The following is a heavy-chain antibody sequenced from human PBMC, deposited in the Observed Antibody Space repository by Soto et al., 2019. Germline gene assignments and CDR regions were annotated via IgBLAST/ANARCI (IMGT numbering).Heavy chain of an antibody. J-gene: IGHJ6*02. V-gene: IGHV3-48*02. Sequence: EVQLVESGGGLVQPGGSLRLSCVASGFTFNSHTVECMNWVRQAPGKGLEWVSYVSIGSNTIYYANSVKGRFTVSRDNAKNTQYLQMNSLRDEDTAVYYCTMGLKIRNPPRPYGMDVWGQGTTVTVSS. D-gene: IGHD1-1*01. CDR2: VSIGSNTI. CDR3: TMGLKIRNPPRPYGMDV. CDR1: GFTFNSHTVEC.